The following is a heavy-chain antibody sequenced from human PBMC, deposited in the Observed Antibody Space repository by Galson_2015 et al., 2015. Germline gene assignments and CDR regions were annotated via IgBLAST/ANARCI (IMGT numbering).Heavy chain of an antibody. Sequence: QSGAEVKEPGESLKISCQGSGYSYTNHWIGWVRQMPGKGLEWMGIIYPTDSDTRYSPSFQGQFTISADKSISTPYLQWSSLKASDTAMYYCARTEYYSGWGHYFDHWGQGTLVTVSP. D-gene: IGHD6-19*01. J-gene: IGHJ4*02. CDR1: GYSYTNHW. CDR2: IYPTDSDT. CDR3: ARTEYYSGWGHYFDH. V-gene: IGHV5-51*01.